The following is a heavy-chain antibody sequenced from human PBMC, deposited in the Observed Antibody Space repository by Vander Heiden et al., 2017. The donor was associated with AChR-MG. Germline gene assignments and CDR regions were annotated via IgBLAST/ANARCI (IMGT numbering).Heavy chain of an antibody. J-gene: IGHJ5*02. CDR3: ARLAGYCSGGSCYRWFDP. CDR1: GCSIRRGGYD. D-gene: IGHD2-15*01. V-gene: IGHV4-31*03. CDR2: IYYSGST. Sequence: QVQLQGAGPALVKPSHTLALTCPVSGCSIRRGGYDGSRIRHHRGKGLGWIVYIYYSGSTYYDPSLKRRVTISVDTSKNQFSLKLSSVTAADTAVYYCARLAGYCSGGSCYRWFDPWGQGTLVTVSS.